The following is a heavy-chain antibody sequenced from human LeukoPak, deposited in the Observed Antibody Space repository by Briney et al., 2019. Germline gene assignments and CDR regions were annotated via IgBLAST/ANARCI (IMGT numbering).Heavy chain of an antibody. CDR3: ARRNDFDI. CDR1: GGSITGYH. CDR2: IYSNEAT. J-gene: IGHJ3*02. Sequence: SETLSLTCTASGGSITGYHWSWIRQPPGKGLDWIGYIYSNEATQYKPSLKSRVTISADASKNQFFLKLTSVLTADTAIYYCARRNDFDIWSERTMVTVSS. V-gene: IGHV4-4*08.